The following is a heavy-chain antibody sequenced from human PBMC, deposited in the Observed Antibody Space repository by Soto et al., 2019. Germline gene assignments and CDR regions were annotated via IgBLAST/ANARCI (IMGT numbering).Heavy chain of an antibody. CDR1: GVTFSSYA. V-gene: IGHV1-69*06. CDR2: IIPIFGTA. J-gene: IGHJ6*02. CDR3: ARRDIVVVPAAIEYYYSGMYV. D-gene: IGHD2-2*01. Sequence: SSVKIGCKASGVTFSSYAINCVRQAPGQGLEWMGGIIPIFGTANSPQKFQGGVTITADKFTSTAYMDLSSLISEDTAVYYRARRDIVVVPAAIEYYYSGMYVCGQRTTVTVS.